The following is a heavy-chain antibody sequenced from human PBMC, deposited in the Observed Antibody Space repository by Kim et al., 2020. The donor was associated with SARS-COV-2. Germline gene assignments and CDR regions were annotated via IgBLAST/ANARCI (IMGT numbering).Heavy chain of an antibody. Sequence: GGSLRLSCAASGFTLSSYGFHWVRQVPGKGPVWVARINPDGRTINYAGSVRGRFTISRDIAKNTLYLKMNSLRAEDTAVYYCARDLLGELDLGGQGPLVPVSS. CDR2: INPDGRTI. V-gene: IGHV3-74*01. D-gene: IGHD3-3*01. J-gene: IGHJ5*02. CDR3: ARDLLGELDL. CDR1: GFTLSSYG.